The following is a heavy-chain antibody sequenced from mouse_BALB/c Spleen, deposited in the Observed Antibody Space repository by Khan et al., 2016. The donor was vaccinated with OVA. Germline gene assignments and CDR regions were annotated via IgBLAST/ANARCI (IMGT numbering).Heavy chain of an antibody. CDR3: ARLAYYYGSEGFAY. D-gene: IGHD1-1*01. V-gene: IGHV5-6*01. J-gene: IGHJ3*01. CDR1: GFTFSTYG. Sequence: EVELVESGGDLVKPGGSLKLSCAASGFTFSTYGMSWVRQTPDKRLEWVATISSGGSYTYYPDSVKGRFTISRDNAKNTLYLQMSSLKAEDTAMYCCARLAYYYGSEGFAYGGQGTLVTVSA. CDR2: ISSGGSYT.